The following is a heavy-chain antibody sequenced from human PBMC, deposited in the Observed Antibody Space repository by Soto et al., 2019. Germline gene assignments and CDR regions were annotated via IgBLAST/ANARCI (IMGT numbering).Heavy chain of an antibody. CDR3: ARDSEGGGYYYYYYGMDV. CDR1: GYMFNRYG. V-gene: IGHV1-18*04. Sequence: ASVKASCKASGYMFNRYGINWVRPAGGQGLEWMGWISTYNGNTNYVQKFRGRVTMTTEKSTSTAYMELRSLISAETAVYYCARDSEGGGYYYYYYGMDVWGQGTTVTVS. D-gene: IGHD2-15*01. CDR2: ISTYNGNT. J-gene: IGHJ6*02.